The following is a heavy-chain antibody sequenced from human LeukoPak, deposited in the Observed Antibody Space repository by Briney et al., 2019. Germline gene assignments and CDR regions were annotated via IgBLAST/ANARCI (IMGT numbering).Heavy chain of an antibody. D-gene: IGHD3-10*01. J-gene: IGHJ6*02. V-gene: IGHV3-9*01. CDR2: ISWNSGSI. Sequence: GRSLRLSCAASGFTFDDYAMHWVRQAPGKGLEWVSGISWNSGSIGYADSVKGRFTISRDNAKNSLYLQMNSLRAEATALYYCAKAGVLAAYYYGMDVWGQGTTVTVSS. CDR1: GFTFDDYA. CDR3: AKAGVLAAYYYGMDV.